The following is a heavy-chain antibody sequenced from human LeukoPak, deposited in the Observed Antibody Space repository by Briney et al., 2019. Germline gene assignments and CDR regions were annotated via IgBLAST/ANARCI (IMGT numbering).Heavy chain of an antibody. CDR3: ARDHYYDFWSGYYEDSDY. V-gene: IGHV1-8*03. Sequence: ASVKVSCKASGYTFTSYDINWVRQATGQGLEWMGWMNPNSGNTGYAQKFQGRVTITRNTSISTAYMELSSLRSDDTAVYYCARDHYYDFWSGYYEDSDYWGQGTLVTVSS. D-gene: IGHD3-3*01. CDR1: GYTFTSYD. J-gene: IGHJ4*02. CDR2: MNPNSGNT.